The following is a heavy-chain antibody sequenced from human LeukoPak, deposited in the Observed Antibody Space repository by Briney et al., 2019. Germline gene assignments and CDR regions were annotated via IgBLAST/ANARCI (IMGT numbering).Heavy chain of an antibody. V-gene: IGHV4-34*01. CDR1: GGSFSGYY. D-gene: IGHD2-2*01. CDR2: INHSGST. J-gene: IGHJ4*02. CDR3: ARLYPGDY. Sequence: PSETLSLTCAVYGGSFSGYYWSWIRQPPGKGLEWIGEINHSGSTNYNPSLKSRVTISVDTSKNQFSLKLSSVTAADTAVYYCARLYPGDYWGQGALVTVSS.